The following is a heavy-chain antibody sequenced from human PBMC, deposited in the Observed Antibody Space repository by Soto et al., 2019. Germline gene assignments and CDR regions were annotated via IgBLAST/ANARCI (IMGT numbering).Heavy chain of an antibody. J-gene: IGHJ3*02. D-gene: IGHD1-20*01. Sequence: EVQLVETGGGLIQPGGSLRLSCAASGFTVSSNYMCWVRQAPGKGLEWVSVIYSGGSTYYADSVKGRITITRDNSKNTLYLQMNSLRAEDTAVYYCASDRGYNWNDDAFDICGQGTMVTVSS. V-gene: IGHV3-53*02. CDR1: GFTVSSNY. CDR3: ASDRGYNWNDDAFDI. CDR2: IYSGGST.